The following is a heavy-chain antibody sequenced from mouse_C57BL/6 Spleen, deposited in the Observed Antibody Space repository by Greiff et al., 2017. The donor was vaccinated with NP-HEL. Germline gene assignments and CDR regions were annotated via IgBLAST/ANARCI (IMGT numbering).Heavy chain of an antibody. CDR1: GFTFSDYY. J-gene: IGHJ1*03. D-gene: IGHD2-5*01. CDR2: INYDGSST. Sequence: EVQVVESEGGLVQPGSSMKLSCTASGFTFSDYYMAWVRQVPEKGLEWVANINYDGSSTYYLDSLKSRFIISRDNAKNILYLQMSSLKSEDTATYYCAREQGPYYSNYVGYFDVWGTGTTVTVSS. CDR3: AREQGPYYSNYVGYFDV. V-gene: IGHV5-16*01.